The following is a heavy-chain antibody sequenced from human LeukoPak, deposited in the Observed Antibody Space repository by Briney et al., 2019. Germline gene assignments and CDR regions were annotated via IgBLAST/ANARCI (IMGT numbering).Heavy chain of an antibody. CDR2: VYYSGST. Sequence: SETLSLTCTVSGGSFSSGSYFWTWIRQPPGKGLEWIGYVYYSGSTNYNPSLKSRVTVSVDTSKNQFSLKVSSVTAADTAVYYCAREVIVGATGYYYYGMDVWGQGTTVTVSS. V-gene: IGHV4-61*01. CDR3: AREVIVGATGYYYYGMDV. J-gene: IGHJ6*02. CDR1: GGSFSSGSYF. D-gene: IGHD1-26*01.